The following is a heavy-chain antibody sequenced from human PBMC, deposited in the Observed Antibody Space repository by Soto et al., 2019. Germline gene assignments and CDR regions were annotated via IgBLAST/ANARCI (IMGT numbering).Heavy chain of an antibody. Sequence: SVKVSCKVSGSRFSNYVISWVRQAPGHGLEWLGRIIPIFNSTKYAQSFQGRVTITADKSTSTASLELSSLRSDDTAVYYCAREGRGKKAGYNGLVSLGYWGQGPLVTVSS. J-gene: IGHJ4*02. CDR3: AREGRGKKAGYNGLVSLGY. CDR1: GSRFSNYV. V-gene: IGHV1-69*06. CDR2: IIPIFNST. D-gene: IGHD2-2*02.